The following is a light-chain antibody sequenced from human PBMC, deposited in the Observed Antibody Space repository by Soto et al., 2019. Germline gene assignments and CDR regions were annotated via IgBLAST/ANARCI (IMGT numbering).Light chain of an antibody. V-gene: IGLV2-14*01. J-gene: IGLJ1*01. CDR3: SSYTSSVAHV. Sequence: QSVLTQPASVSGSPGQSITIPCTGTSSDIGGYNDVSWYQQHPGKAPKLMIYEVSHRSSGISNRFSGSKSGNTASLTISGLQAEDEADYYCSSYTSSVAHVFGTGTKVTVL. CDR1: SSDIGGYND. CDR2: EVS.